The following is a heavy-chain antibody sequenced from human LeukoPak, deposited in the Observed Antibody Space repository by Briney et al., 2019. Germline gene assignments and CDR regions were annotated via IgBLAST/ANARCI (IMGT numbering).Heavy chain of an antibody. CDR2: FDPEDAET. CDR3: AIEGSKSRYFDWLQT. D-gene: IGHD3-9*01. Sequence: ASVKVSCKVPGYTLTELSMHWVRQGPGKGLEWMGGFDPEDAETIYAQKFQGRVTLTEDTSTDTAYMELSSLRSEDTAVYYCAIEGSKSRYFDWLQTWGQGTPVSVSS. J-gene: IGHJ5*02. V-gene: IGHV1-24*01. CDR1: GYTLTELS.